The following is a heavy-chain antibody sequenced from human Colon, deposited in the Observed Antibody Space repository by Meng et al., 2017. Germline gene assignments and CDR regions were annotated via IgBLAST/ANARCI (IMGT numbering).Heavy chain of an antibody. CDR1: GYIFTAYG. Sequence: QVQFVQSGSEMKKPGASVRVSCKASGYIFTAYGIHWVRQAPGQSLEWLGMINGGAGATTYSQKFQDRLTISGDTSATTAYMELSRLTSEDTAVYFCARAISFDTWNFGDSWGQGTLVTVSS. CDR3: ARAISFDTWNFGDS. D-gene: IGHD1-7*01. V-gene: IGHV1-3*01. J-gene: IGHJ4*02. CDR2: INGGAGAT.